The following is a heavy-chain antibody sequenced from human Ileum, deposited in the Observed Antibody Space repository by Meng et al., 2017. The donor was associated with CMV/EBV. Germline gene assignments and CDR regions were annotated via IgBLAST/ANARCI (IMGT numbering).Heavy chain of an antibody. CDR3: ARASPQRRFLSY. Sequence: QVLLQQVGAGLLKPSEPLALMCAVYGGSFSEYHWSWIRQPPGKGLEWIGEINHGGSSNYNPSLKSRVTISVDRSRNQVSLKLTSVTAADTAVYYCARASPQRRFLSYWGQGTLVTVSS. CDR1: GGSFSEYH. J-gene: IGHJ4*02. D-gene: IGHD3-3*01. CDR2: INHGGSS. V-gene: IGHV4-34*01.